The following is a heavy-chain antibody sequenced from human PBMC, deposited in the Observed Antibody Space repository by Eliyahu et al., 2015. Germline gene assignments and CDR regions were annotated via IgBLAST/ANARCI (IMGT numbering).Heavy chain of an antibody. CDR1: XGTFSSYT. D-gene: IGHD4-17*01. Sequence: QVQLVQSGAEVKKPGSSVKVSCKASXGTFSSYTISWVRQAPGQGLXWMGRIIPILGIANYAQKFQGRVTITADKSXSTAYMELSSLRSEDTAVYYCARSQGAVTTDVVFDYWGQGTLVTVSS. CDR2: IIPILGIA. V-gene: IGHV1-69*02. CDR3: ARSQGAVTTDVVFDY. J-gene: IGHJ4*02.